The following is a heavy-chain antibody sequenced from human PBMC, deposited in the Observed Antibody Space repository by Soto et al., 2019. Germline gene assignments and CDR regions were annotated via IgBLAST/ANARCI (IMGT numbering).Heavy chain of an antibody. CDR3: GMESEGSGSPGVFDY. Sequence: QVQLVQSGAEVKKPGSSVKVSCKASGGTFSSYTISWVRQAPGQGLEWMGRIIPILGIANYAQKFQGRVTITADKSTSTAYMELSSLRSEDTAVYYCGMESEGSGSPGVFDYWGQGTLVTVSS. V-gene: IGHV1-69*02. D-gene: IGHD5-12*01. CDR1: GGTFSSYT. CDR2: IIPILGIA. J-gene: IGHJ4*02.